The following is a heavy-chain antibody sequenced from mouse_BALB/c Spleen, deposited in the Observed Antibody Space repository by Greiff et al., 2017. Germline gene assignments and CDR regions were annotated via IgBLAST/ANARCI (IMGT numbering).Heavy chain of an antibody. J-gene: IGHJ2*01. CDR3: ARVGTGVPYFDY. CDR2: IYPGDGDT. CDR1: GYTFTSYW. D-gene: IGHD2-14*01. Sequence: QVQLQQSGAELARPGASVKLSCKASGYTFTSYWMQWVKQRPGQGLEWIGAIYPGDGDTRYTQKFKGKATLTADKSSSTAYMQLSSLASEDSAVYYCARVGTGVPYFDYGGQGTTLTVSS. V-gene: IGHV1-87*01.